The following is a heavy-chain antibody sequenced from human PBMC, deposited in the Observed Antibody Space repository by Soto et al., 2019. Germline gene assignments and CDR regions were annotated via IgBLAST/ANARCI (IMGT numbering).Heavy chain of an antibody. CDR1: GFSFSTYG. Sequence: GGSLRLSCAASGFSFSTYGMHWVRQAPGKGQEKVAAISHDGSNKYYVESVKGRCTMSRDSSKNTLCLEMNSQRAEDKDVYFFAKDTDYYSTSGYYVFDYWGQGT. J-gene: IGHJ4*02. D-gene: IGHD3-22*01. V-gene: IGHV3-30*18. CDR3: AKDTDYYSTSGYYVFDY. CDR2: ISHDGSNK.